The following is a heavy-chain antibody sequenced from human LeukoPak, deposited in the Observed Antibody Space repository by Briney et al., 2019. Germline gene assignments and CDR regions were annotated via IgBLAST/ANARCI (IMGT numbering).Heavy chain of an antibody. D-gene: IGHD3-3*01. V-gene: IGHV1-18*01. Sequence: ASVNVSCKASGYTFTSYGISWVRQAPGQGLEWMGWISAYNGNTNYAQKLQGRVTMTTDTSTSTAYMELRSLRSDDTAVYYCARTLFWSGYYGNNWFDPWGQGTLVTVSS. CDR3: ARTLFWSGYYGNNWFDP. CDR2: ISAYNGNT. J-gene: IGHJ5*02. CDR1: GYTFTSYG.